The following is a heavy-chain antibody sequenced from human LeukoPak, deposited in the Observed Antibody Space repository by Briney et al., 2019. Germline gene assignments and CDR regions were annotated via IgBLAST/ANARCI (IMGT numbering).Heavy chain of an antibody. CDR2: IIPIFGTA. V-gene: IGHV1-69*01. CDR1: GGTFSSYG. D-gene: IGHD3-3*01. J-gene: IGHJ3*02. Sequence: GSSVKVSCKASGGTFSSYGISWVRQAPGQGLEWMGGIIPIFGTANYAQKFQGRVTITADESTSTAYMELSSLRSEDTAVYYCASGPRFLEWLSDAFDIWGQGTMVTVSS. CDR3: ASGPRFLEWLSDAFDI.